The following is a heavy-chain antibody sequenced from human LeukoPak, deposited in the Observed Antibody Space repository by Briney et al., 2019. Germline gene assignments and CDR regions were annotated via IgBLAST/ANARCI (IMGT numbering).Heavy chain of an antibody. CDR2: ISGSGGST. J-gene: IGHJ4*02. Sequence: GGSLRLSCAASGFTFSSYAMSRVRQAPGKGLEWVSAISGSGGSTYYADSVKGRFTISRDNSKNTLYLQMNSLRAEDTAVYYCAKDQGSSWYRAFDYWGQGTLVTVSS. CDR3: AKDQGSSWYRAFDY. CDR1: GFTFSSYA. D-gene: IGHD6-13*01. V-gene: IGHV3-23*01.